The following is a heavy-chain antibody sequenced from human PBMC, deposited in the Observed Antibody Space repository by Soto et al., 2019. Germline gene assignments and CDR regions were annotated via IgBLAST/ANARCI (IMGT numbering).Heavy chain of an antibody. D-gene: IGHD1-1*01. CDR2: IYWDDDK. V-gene: IGHV2-5*02. J-gene: IGHJ5*02. CDR3: ARRSPDNNNGNTRWFGP. Sequence: QITLKESGPTLVKPTETLTLTCTFSGFSLTTNGVGVGWIRQPPGKALEWLAFIYWDDDKYYSPSLKNRLTIDRDTHKNQVLLTMPDMNPGDTATYYIARRSPDNNNGNTRWFGPWGQGTLVTVAP. CDR1: GFSLTTNGVG.